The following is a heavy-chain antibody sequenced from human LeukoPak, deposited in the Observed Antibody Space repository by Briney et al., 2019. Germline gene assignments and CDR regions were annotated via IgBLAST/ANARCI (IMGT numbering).Heavy chain of an antibody. Sequence: PGGSLRLSCAASRLPFSSYVFHRVRQAPGKGLEWVAFIPFDGTYKEYTDSVKGRFTISRDNSKNTLYLQMNSLRADDTAIYFCTRDLVLCSGSYGHWGQGTLVTVSA. CDR1: RLPFSSYV. V-gene: IGHV3-30*04. CDR3: TRDLVLCSGSYGH. J-gene: IGHJ1*01. D-gene: IGHD3-10*02. CDR2: IPFDGTYK.